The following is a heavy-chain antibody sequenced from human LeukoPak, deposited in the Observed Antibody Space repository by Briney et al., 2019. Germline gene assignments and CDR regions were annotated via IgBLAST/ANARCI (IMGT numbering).Heavy chain of an antibody. CDR2: INHSGST. CDR3: ARTYYYGSGRYFDY. CDR1: GGSFSGYY. V-gene: IGHV4-34*01. Sequence: SETLSLTCAVYGGSFSGYYWSWIRQPPGKGLEWIGEINHSGSTNYNPSLKSRVTISVDTSKNQFSLKLSSVTAADTAVYYCARTYYYGSGRYFDYWGQGTLVTVSS. D-gene: IGHD3-10*01. J-gene: IGHJ4*02.